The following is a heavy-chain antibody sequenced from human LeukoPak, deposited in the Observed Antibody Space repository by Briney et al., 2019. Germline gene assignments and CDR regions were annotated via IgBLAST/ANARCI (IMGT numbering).Heavy chain of an antibody. Sequence: GGSLRLSCVASGFTFSSYVMHWVRQAPGKGLEWVAIISYDGSNEYYADSVKGRFTISRDNSKNTLYLQMNSLRAEDTAVYYCAKGKAVAAPFDYWGQGTLVTVSS. CDR3: AKGKAVAAPFDY. CDR1: GFTFSSYV. CDR2: ISYDGSNE. J-gene: IGHJ4*02. D-gene: IGHD6-19*01. V-gene: IGHV3-30*04.